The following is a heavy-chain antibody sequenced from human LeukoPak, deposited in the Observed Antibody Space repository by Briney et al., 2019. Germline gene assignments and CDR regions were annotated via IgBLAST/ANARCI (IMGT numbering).Heavy chain of an antibody. CDR3: ARRRDYYYYMDV. Sequence: GGHLRLSCAPSGFIFSDYDMRWIRQAPGKGLEWVSHISRSGGTTYYADSVKGRFTISRDNAKNSLYLQMDSLRVEDTAVYYCARRRDYYYYMDVWGKGTTVTVSS. CDR1: GFIFSDYD. J-gene: IGHJ6*03. V-gene: IGHV3-11*04. CDR2: ISRSGGTT.